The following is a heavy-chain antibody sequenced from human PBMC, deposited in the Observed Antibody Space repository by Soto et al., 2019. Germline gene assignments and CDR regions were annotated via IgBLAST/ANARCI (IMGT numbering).Heavy chain of an antibody. D-gene: IGHD3-10*01. Sequence: ASVKVSCKASGYTFTGYYMHWVRQAPGQGLEWMGWINPNSGGTNYAQKFQGRVTMTRDTSISTAYMELSRLRSDDTAVYYCAKSPRYYKNWFDPWGQGTLVTVSS. CDR2: INPNSGGT. J-gene: IGHJ5*02. V-gene: IGHV1-2*02. CDR1: GYTFTGYY. CDR3: AKSPRYYKNWFDP.